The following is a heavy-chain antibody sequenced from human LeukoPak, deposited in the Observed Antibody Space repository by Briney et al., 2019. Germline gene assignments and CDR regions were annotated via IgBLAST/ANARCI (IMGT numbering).Heavy chain of an antibody. CDR2: IGGSDYNT. Sequence: GGSLRLSCAASGFTFSTYAMTWVRQAPGKGLEWVSTIGGSDYNTYYADSVKGRFTVSRDNSKNTLYLHMNSLKADDTAVYFCARFRATSGDYSDSSRWGQGTLVTASS. D-gene: IGHD4-17*01. CDR3: ARFRATSGDYSDSSR. CDR1: GFTFSTYA. V-gene: IGHV3-23*01. J-gene: IGHJ4*02.